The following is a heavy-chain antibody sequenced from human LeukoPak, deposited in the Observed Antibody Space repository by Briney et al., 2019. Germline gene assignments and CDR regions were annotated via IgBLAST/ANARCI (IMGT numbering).Heavy chain of an antibody. CDR3: AKGEGYCGGGTCYRYFDS. Sequence: GGSLRLSCAASGFTFSSYPMSWVRQAPGKGLEWVSIIGTDSTYTFYAHSVKGRFTISRDNSKDTLYLQMSSLRVEDTAVYFCAKGEGYCGGGTCYRYFDSWGQGTLVTVSS. CDR2: IGTDSTYT. V-gene: IGHV3-23*01. J-gene: IGHJ4*02. CDR1: GFTFSSYP. D-gene: IGHD2-15*01.